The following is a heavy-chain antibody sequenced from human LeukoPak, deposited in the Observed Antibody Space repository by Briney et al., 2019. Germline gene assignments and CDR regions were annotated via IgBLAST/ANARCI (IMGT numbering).Heavy chain of an antibody. D-gene: IGHD1-26*01. CDR1: GYTLTELS. CDR3: ATGYILWELPGY. Sequence: ASVKISCKVSGYTLTELSMHWVRQAPGKGLEWMGGFDPEDGETIYAQKFQGRVTMTEDTSTDTAYMELSSLRSEDTAVCYCATGYILWELPGYWGQGTLVTVSS. CDR2: FDPEDGET. J-gene: IGHJ4*02. V-gene: IGHV1-24*01.